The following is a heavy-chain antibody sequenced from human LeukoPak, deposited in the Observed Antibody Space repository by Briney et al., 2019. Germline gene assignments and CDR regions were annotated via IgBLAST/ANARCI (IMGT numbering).Heavy chain of an antibody. Sequence: GGSLRLSCTASGFTFSNYTMSWVRQAPGKGLEWVSAISGSGGSTYYADSVKGRFTISRDNSKNTLYLQMNSLRAEDTAVYYCAKGGSSWVDPKWSYWGQGTLVSVSS. CDR3: AKGGSSWVDPKWSY. D-gene: IGHD6-13*01. J-gene: IGHJ4*02. CDR2: ISGSGGST. CDR1: GFTFSNYT. V-gene: IGHV3-23*01.